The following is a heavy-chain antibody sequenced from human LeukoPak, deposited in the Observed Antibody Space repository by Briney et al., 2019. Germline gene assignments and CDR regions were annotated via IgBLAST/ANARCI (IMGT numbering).Heavy chain of an antibody. CDR2: IYYSGST. J-gene: IGHJ4*02. CDR1: GGSISSSSYY. D-gene: IGHD6-6*01. V-gene: IGHV4-39*07. CDR3: ARDRRQQLVQSYYFDY. Sequence: PSETLSLTCTVSGGSISSSSYYWGWIRQPPGKGLEWIGSIYYSGSTYYNPSLKSRVTISVDTSKNQFSLKLSSVTAADTAVYYCARDRRQQLVQSYYFDYWGQGTLVTVSS.